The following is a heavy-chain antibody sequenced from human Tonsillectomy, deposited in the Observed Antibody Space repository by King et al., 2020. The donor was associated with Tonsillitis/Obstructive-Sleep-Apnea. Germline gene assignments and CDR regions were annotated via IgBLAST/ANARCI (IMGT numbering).Heavy chain of an antibody. Sequence: VPLVASGAALRPPGASVRVSCPASGFSLPTSSLHWVRPAPGQGLEWVGLLPPRTGDTHPARQFSGRLTMTRDPSTSTVSMELRSLTSNDTAVYYCVRGLKLYLRVFDYWGQGTLVTGSA. V-gene: IGHV1-46*01. D-gene: IGHD5/OR15-5a*01. CDR1: GFSLPTSS. CDR3: VRGLKLYLRVFDY. J-gene: IGHJ4*02. CDR2: LPPRTGDT.